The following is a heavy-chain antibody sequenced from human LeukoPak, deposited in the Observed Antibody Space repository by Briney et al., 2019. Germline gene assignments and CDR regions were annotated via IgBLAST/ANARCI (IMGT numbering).Heavy chain of an antibody. V-gene: IGHV3-48*01. CDR2: ISTSRRQV. D-gene: IGHD3-10*01. Sequence: GGSLRLSCAASGFTFSSYSMNWVRQAPGEGLEWISYISTSRRQVFYADSVKGRFTISRDNAGNSLYLQMNSLRAEDTALYYCARDLGYYHGSGSHFPLQYWGPGTRVTVSA. CDR3: ARDLGYYHGSGSHFPLQY. J-gene: IGHJ4*02. CDR1: GFTFSSYS.